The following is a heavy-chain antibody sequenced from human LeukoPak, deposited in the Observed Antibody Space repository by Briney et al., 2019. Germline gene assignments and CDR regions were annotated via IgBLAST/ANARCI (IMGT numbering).Heavy chain of an antibody. J-gene: IGHJ5*02. CDR1: GYTFTSNY. CDR2: IYPRDGST. Sequence: GASVKVSCKASGYTFTSNYIHWVRQAPGQGLGWMGMIYPRDGSTSYAQKFQGRVTITADESTSTAYMELSSLRSEDTAVYYCARARYSGYDGEGYNWFDPWGQGTLVTVSS. D-gene: IGHD5-12*01. V-gene: IGHV1-46*01. CDR3: ARARYSGYDGEGYNWFDP.